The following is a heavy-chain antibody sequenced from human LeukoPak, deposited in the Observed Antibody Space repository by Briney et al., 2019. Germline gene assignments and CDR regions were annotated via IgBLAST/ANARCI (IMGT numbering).Heavy chain of an antibody. J-gene: IGHJ5*02. CDR3: GRRRGDCKVNWYDP. V-gene: IGHV4-39*01. CDR1: GDPVNTNYYY. Sequence: ASETLSLTCNVPGDPVNTNYYYWAWFRQPPGEGLAWIGSFFHDGRTYYNSSLNSRLTISVDTSRNPFSLRLTSVTAADTAVYYCGRRRGDCKVNWYDPWGQGTLVTVSS. D-gene: IGHD2-21*02. CDR2: FFHDGRT.